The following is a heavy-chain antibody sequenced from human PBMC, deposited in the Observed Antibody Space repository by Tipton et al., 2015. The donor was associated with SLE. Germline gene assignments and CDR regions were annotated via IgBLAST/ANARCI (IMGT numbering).Heavy chain of an antibody. V-gene: IGHV4-61*01. D-gene: IGHD3-3*02. CDR3: ARGIKGPFDY. CDR2: IYYSGST. J-gene: IGHJ4*02. Sequence: TLSLTCTVSGGSVSSGSYYWSWIRQPPGKGLEWIGYIYYSGSTNYNPSLKSRVTISVDTSKNQFSLRLSSVTAADTAVYYCARGIKGPFDYWGQGTLVTVSS. CDR1: GGSVSSGSYY.